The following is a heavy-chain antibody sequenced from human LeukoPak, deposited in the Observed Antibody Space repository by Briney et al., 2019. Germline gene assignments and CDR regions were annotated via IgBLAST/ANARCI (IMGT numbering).Heavy chain of an antibody. J-gene: IGHJ4*02. D-gene: IGHD6-13*01. V-gene: IGHV1-18*01. CDR3: ARDRGTISSWYRQVWSWSFDY. CDR2: ISAYNGNT. Sequence: ASVKVSCKASGYTFTTYGISCVRQAPGQGLEWMAWISAYNGNTNYAQKLQGRVTMTTDTSTSTAYMELRSLRSDDTAVYYCARDRGTISSWYRQVWSWSFDYWGQGTLVTVSS. CDR1: GYTFTTYG.